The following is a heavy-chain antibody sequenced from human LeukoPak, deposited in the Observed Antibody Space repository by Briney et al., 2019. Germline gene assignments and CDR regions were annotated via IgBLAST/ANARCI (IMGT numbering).Heavy chain of an antibody. V-gene: IGHV1-69*13. D-gene: IGHD3-22*01. J-gene: IGHJ4*02. CDR2: IIPIFGTA. CDR1: GGTFSSYA. CDR3: ARATHYYDSSGYYY. Sequence: ASVKVSCKASGGTFSSYAISWVRQAPGQGLEWMGGIIPIFGTANYAQKFQGRVTITADESTSTAYMELSSLRSEDTAVYYCARATHYYDSSGYYYWGQGTLVTVSS.